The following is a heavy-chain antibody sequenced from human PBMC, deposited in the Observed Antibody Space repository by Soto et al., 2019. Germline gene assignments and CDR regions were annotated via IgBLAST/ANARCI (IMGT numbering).Heavy chain of an antibody. Sequence: SETLYLTCTVSGGSISSYYWSWIRQPPGKGLEWIGYIYYSGSTNYNPSLKSRVTISVDTSKNQFSLKLSSVTAADTAVYYCARRSNPLYYYMDVWAKGPRSPSP. D-gene: IGHD4-4*01. CDR2: IYYSGST. CDR3: ARRSNPLYYYMDV. V-gene: IGHV4-59*01. J-gene: IGHJ6*03. CDR1: GGSISSYY.